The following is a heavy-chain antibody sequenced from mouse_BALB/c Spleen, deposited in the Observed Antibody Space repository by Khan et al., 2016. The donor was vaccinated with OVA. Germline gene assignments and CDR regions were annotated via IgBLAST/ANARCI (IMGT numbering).Heavy chain of an antibody. CDR2: ISGDSNTI. Sequence: EVELVESGGGLVQPGGSRKLSCAASGFTFSSYGMHWVRQAPERGLEWVAYISGDSNTIYSADTVKGRFTISRDNPRNTLFRQMTSLRSEDTAMYYCATSDFYGYYFDYWGPGTTLTVSS. J-gene: IGHJ2*01. CDR3: ATSDFYGYYFDY. CDR1: GFTFSSYG. V-gene: IGHV5-17*02. D-gene: IGHD1-1*01.